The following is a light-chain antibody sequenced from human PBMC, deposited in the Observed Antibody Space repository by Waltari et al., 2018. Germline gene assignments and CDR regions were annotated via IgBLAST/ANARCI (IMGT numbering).Light chain of an antibody. J-gene: IGKJ2*01. CDR3: QQYDNLPYT. CDR2: DAS. CDR1: QDISNY. Sequence: DIQMTQSPSSLSASVGDRVTITYQASQDISNYLNWYQQKPGKDPKLLIYDASNLETGVPSRFSGSGSGTDFTIPSSSLQPEDIATYDCQQYDNLPYTFGQGTKLEIK. V-gene: IGKV1-33*01.